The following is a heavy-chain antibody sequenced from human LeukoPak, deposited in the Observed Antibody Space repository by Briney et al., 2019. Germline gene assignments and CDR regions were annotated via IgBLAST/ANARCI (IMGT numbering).Heavy chain of an antibody. CDR1: GLTFTNYA. CDR2: ISGSGGST. J-gene: IGHJ4*02. Sequence: PGGSLRLSCAASGLTFTNYAMSWVRQAPGKGLEWVSAISGSGGSTYYADSVKGRFTISRDNSKNTLYLQMNSLRAEDTAVYYCAKDLNYYDSSGYYVGNYWGQGTLVTVSS. CDR3: AKDLNYYDSSGYYVGNY. V-gene: IGHV3-23*01. D-gene: IGHD3-22*01.